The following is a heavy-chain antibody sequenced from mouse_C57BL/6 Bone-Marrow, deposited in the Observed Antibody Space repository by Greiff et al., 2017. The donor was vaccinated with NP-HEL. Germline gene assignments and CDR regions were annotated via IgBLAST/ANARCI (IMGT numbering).Heavy chain of an antibody. Sequence: QVQLKESGPELVKPGASVKISCKASGYAFSSSWMNWVKQRPGKGLEWIGRIYPGDGDTNYNGKFKGKATLTADKSSSTAYMQLSSLTSEDSAVYFCAHYYYGSSYGYFDVWGTGTTVTVSS. CDR3: AHYYYGSSYGYFDV. V-gene: IGHV1-82*01. CDR2: IYPGDGDT. D-gene: IGHD1-1*01. J-gene: IGHJ1*03. CDR1: GYAFSSSW.